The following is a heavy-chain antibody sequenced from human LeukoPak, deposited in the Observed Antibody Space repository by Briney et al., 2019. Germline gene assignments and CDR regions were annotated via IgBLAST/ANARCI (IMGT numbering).Heavy chain of an antibody. J-gene: IGHJ5*02. Sequence: GASVKVSCKASGYTFTSYGISWVRQAPGQGLEWMGWISAYNGNTNYAQKLQSRVTMTTDTSTSTAYMELRSLRSEDTAVYYCARDPHYYDSSGHNWFDPWGQGTLVTVSS. D-gene: IGHD3-22*01. CDR1: GYTFTSYG. V-gene: IGHV1-18*01. CDR2: ISAYNGNT. CDR3: ARDPHYYDSSGHNWFDP.